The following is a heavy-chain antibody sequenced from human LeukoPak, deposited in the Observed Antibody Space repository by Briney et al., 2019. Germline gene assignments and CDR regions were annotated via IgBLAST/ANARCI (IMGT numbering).Heavy chain of an antibody. V-gene: IGHV4-34*01. D-gene: IGHD1-26*01. CDR3: ARRSGSYSY. CDR1: GGSFSGYY. Sequence: SETLSLTCAVYGGSFSGYYWSWIRQPPGKGLEWIGEINHSGGTNYNPSLKSRVTISVDTSKNQFSLKLSSVTAADTAVYYCARRSGSYSYWGQGTLVTVSS. J-gene: IGHJ4*02. CDR2: INHSGGT.